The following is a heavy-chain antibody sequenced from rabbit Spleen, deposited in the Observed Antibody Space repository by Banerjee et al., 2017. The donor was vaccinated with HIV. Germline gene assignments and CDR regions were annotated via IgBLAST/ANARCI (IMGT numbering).Heavy chain of an antibody. CDR1: GLSFSSNYY. V-gene: IGHV1S45*01. D-gene: IGHD8-1*01. CDR3: ARDTGSSFSSYGMDL. Sequence: QEQLEESGGDLVKPGASLTLTCTASGLSFSSNYYMCWVRQAPGKGLEWIACIYSSSSGSTYYASWAKGRFTCSKTSSTTVTLQMTSLTAADTATYFCARDTGSSFSSYGMDLWGPGTLVTVS. CDR2: IYSSSSGST. J-gene: IGHJ6*01.